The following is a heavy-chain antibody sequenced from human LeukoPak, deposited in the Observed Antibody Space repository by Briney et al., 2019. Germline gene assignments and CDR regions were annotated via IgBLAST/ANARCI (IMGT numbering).Heavy chain of an antibody. CDR3: ARDQSGILTGYYTLDY. CDR1: GFTFDDYA. J-gene: IGHJ4*02. Sequence: PGGSLRLSCAASGFTFDDYAMHWVRQAPGKGLEWVSLISWDGGSTYYADSVKGRFTISRDNSKNTLYLQMNSLRAEDTAVYYCARDQSGILTGYYTLDYWGQGTLVTVSS. CDR2: ISWDGGST. V-gene: IGHV3-43D*03. D-gene: IGHD3-9*01.